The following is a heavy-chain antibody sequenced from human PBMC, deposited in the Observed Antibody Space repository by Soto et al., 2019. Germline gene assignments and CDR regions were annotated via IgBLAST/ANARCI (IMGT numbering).Heavy chain of an antibody. Sequence: QDQLVQSGVEVKKPGASVKVSCKASGYSFTNYGITWVRQAPGQGFEWMGWISAYNGNTNYAQKFQGRVTMTTDASTSTAYLELRSLRSDDTAVYYCARDRGVAPPVAGNTHYYYSMDVWGKGTTGTVSS. CDR2: ISAYNGNT. CDR1: GYSFTNYG. J-gene: IGHJ6*03. D-gene: IGHD6-19*01. CDR3: ARDRGVAPPVAGNTHYYYSMDV. V-gene: IGHV1-18*01.